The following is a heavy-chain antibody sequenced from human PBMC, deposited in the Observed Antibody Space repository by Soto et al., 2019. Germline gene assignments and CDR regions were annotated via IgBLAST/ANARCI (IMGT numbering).Heavy chain of an antibody. J-gene: IGHJ6*02. CDR3: ARHKLYGSGTGAGYGMDV. CDR2: ISSNSRYT. CDR1: GFTLSDYY. Sequence: QVQLVESGGGLVEPGGSLRLSCAASGFTLSDYYMSWIRQAPGKGLEWVSYISSNSRYTNYADSVKGRFTISKDNPKKSLYLQMSSLRVEDTAVYYCARHKLYGSGTGAGYGMDVWGQGTTVTVSS. V-gene: IGHV3-11*05. D-gene: IGHD3-10*01.